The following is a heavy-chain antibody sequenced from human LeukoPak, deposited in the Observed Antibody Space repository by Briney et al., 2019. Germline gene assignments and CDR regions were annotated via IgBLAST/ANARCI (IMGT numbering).Heavy chain of an antibody. CDR2: ISSSSSTI. CDR1: GFTVSSNY. CDR3: ARDQGPGIAVAYDY. J-gene: IGHJ4*02. D-gene: IGHD6-19*01. V-gene: IGHV3-48*02. Sequence: GGSLRLSCAASGFTVSSNYMNWVRQAPGKGLEWVSYISSSSSTIYYADSVKGRFTISRDNAKNSLYLQMNSLRDEDTAVYYCARDQGPGIAVAYDYWGQGTLVTVSS.